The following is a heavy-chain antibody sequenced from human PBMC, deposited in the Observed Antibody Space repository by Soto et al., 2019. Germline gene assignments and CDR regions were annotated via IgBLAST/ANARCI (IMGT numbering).Heavy chain of an antibody. CDR3: ARYCAVNAGYSSNYYAMDV. D-gene: IGHD2-21*01. Sequence: QVQLVQSAGEVKNPGASAIVSCQASGYTFRNYIIAWLRQAPGQGLEWMGWISPYNGNTNYARQFRGRVTLTTDTSTSAAYSELRNLGPDDAATYSCARYCAVNAGYSSNYYAMDVLWQGTTVSVSS. CDR2: ISPYNGNT. V-gene: IGHV1-18*01. CDR1: GYTFRNYI. J-gene: IGHJ6*01.